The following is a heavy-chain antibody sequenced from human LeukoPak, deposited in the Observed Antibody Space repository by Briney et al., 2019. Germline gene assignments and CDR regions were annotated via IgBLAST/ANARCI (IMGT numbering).Heavy chain of an antibody. CDR1: GYTFTNHY. V-gene: IGHV1-46*01. J-gene: IGHJ5*02. CDR3: ARERLLHNWFDP. D-gene: IGHD4-23*01. Sequence: ASVKVSCKASGYTFTNHYMHWVRQAPGQGLEWLGLISPSGDKTWNAQKFQGRVTMTRDMSTSTDYLELSSLRSEDTAVYYCARERLLHNWFDPWGQGTLVTVSS. CDR2: ISPSGDKT.